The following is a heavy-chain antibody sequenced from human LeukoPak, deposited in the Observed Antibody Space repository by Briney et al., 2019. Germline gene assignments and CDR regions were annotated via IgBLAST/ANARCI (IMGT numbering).Heavy chain of an antibody. CDR2: VYHTGTS. J-gene: IGHJ4*02. CDR3: TRVVNGGHFDY. V-gene: IGHV4-59*12. D-gene: IGHD2-8*01. CDR1: GASINDYY. Sequence: SETLSLTCSVSGASINDYYWTWIRQPPGKGLEWLGYVYHTGTSGYHPSLKSRVAMSLDTSKNQVSLKLSSVTAADTAVYFCTRVVNGGHFDYWGQGTLVTVSS.